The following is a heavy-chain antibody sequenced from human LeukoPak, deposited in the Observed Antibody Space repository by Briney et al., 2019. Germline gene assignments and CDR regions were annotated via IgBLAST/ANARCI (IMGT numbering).Heavy chain of an antibody. CDR2: ICTSGST. J-gene: IGHJ4*02. CDR1: GGSIISYC. D-gene: IGHD6-19*01. CDR3: AEGGQWLRV. Sequence: SETLSLTCTVSGGSIISYCWSCIRQPAGKGLEWIGRICTSGSTNYNPSLKSRVTMSVDTSKNQFSLKLSSVTAADTAVYYCAEGGQWLRVWGQGTLVTVSS. V-gene: IGHV4-4*07.